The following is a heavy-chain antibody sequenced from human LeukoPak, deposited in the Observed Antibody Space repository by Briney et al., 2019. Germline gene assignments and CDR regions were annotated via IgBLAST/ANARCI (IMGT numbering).Heavy chain of an antibody. CDR1: GYSISIGYY. CDR2: IYHSGST. CDR3: ARGPRDYFDY. J-gene: IGHJ4*02. Sequence: SETLSPTCTVSGYSISIGYYWGWIRQPPGKGLEWIGNIYHSGSTYYNPSLKSRVTISVDTSKNQFSLKLSSVTAADTAVYYCARGPRDYFDYWGQGTQVTVSS. V-gene: IGHV4-38-2*02.